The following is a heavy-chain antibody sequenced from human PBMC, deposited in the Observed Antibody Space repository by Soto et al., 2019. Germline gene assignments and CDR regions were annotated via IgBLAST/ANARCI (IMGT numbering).Heavy chain of an antibody. Sequence: QVQLVESGGGVVQPETSLRLSCAASGFTFSSYGIHWVRQPPGKGLEWVAVISNDGGNKFYADSVKGRFTISRDNSKNTVYLQMNSLRAEDTAVYYCTNYYDSSGYYNPPYYYGMDVWGQGTTVTVSS. CDR3: TNYYDSSGYYNPPYYYGMDV. J-gene: IGHJ6*02. V-gene: IGHV3-30*18. CDR2: ISNDGGNK. CDR1: GFTFSSYG. D-gene: IGHD3-22*01.